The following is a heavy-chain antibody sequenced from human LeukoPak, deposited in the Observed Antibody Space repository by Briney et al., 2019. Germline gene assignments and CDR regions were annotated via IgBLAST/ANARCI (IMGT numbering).Heavy chain of an antibody. V-gene: IGHV4-31*03. Sequence: SETLSLTCTVSGGSIISGSKYWSWIRQQPGKGLEWIGYIYYSGSTYYNPSLKSRVTISVDTSKNQFSLKLSSVTAADTAVYYCARAHSGALRFLDHWGQGTLVTVSS. J-gene: IGHJ4*02. CDR2: IYYSGST. CDR3: ARAHSGALRFLDH. CDR1: GGSIISGSKY. D-gene: IGHD3-3*01.